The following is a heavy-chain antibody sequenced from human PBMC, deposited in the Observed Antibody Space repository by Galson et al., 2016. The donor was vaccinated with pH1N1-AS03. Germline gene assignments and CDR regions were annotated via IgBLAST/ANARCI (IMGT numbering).Heavy chain of an antibody. CDR1: GFTFSSYG. D-gene: IGHD1-7*01. J-gene: IGHJ5*02. V-gene: IGHV3-30*02. CDR2: VRHDGNNQ. CDR3: AQDRVNGIDATTRWFAP. Sequence: SLRLSCAASGFTFSSYGMHWVRQAPGKGLEWLTFVRHDGNNQYYADSVKGRFTVSRDNSKNTLSLQMDSLRPEDTAIYYCAQDRVNGIDATTRWFAPRGQGVRVTVSS.